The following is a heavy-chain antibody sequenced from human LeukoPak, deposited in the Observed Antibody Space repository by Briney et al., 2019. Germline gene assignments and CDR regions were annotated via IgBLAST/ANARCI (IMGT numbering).Heavy chain of an antibody. V-gene: IGHV3-7*03. CDR3: AKVKYNWNYGLGPRIMDV. CDR2: IKQDGSEK. J-gene: IGHJ6*03. D-gene: IGHD1-7*01. CDR1: EFTFFTYW. Sequence: GGSLRLSCAASEFTFFTYWMSWVRQAPGKGLEWVANIKQDGSEKYYVDSVKGRFTISRDNAKNSLYLQMNSLRAEDTAVYYCAKVKYNWNYGLGPRIMDVWGKGTTVTVSS.